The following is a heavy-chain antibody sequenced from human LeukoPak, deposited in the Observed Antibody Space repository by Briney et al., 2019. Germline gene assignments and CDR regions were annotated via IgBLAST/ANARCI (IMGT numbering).Heavy chain of an antibody. CDR1: GFTFSSYA. CDR2: ISYDGSNK. V-gene: IGHV3-30-3*01. D-gene: IGHD3-3*01. J-gene: IGHJ6*02. Sequence: GGSLRLSCAASGFTFSSYAMHWVRQAPGKGLEWVAVISYDGSNKYYADSVKGRFTISRDNSKNTLYLQMNSLRAEDTAVYYCARALYDFWSGYYGYYYYGMDVWGQGTTVTVSS. CDR3: ARALYDFWSGYYGYYYYGMDV.